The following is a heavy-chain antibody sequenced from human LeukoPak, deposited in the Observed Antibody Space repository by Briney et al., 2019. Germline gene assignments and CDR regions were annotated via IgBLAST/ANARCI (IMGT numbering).Heavy chain of an antibody. J-gene: IGHJ1*01. V-gene: IGHV3-23*01. D-gene: IGHD3-22*01. CDR3: AIMHGYYDGTGYWVQ. Sequence: GGSLRLSCAASGFTFANYAMTWVRQAPGEGLEWVSFITTNGGRTSYADSVEGRFTISRDNPRNTLYMQMDSLRDEDTAVYYCAIMHGYYDGTGYWVQWGQGTLVTVSS. CDR2: ITTNGGRT. CDR1: GFTFANYA.